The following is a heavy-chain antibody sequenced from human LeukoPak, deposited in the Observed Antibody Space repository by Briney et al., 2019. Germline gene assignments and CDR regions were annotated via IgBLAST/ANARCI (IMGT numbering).Heavy chain of an antibody. CDR2: IYYSGST. CDR3: ARALIPVYDSSGQDAFDI. J-gene: IGHJ3*02. V-gene: IGHV4-39*07. D-gene: IGHD3-22*01. CDR1: GFSISSISYY. Sequence: PSETLSLTCTVSGFSISSISYYWGWIRQPPEKRLVWNGTIYYSGSTYYNPSLNTRVTITVDTSNNQFSLKLSSVTTADTAVYYCARALIPVYDSSGQDAFDIWGQGTMVTVSS.